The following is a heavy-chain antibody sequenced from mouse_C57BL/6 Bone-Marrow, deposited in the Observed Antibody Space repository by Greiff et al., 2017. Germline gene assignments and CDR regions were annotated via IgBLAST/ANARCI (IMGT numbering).Heavy chain of an antibody. Sequence: EVMLVESGAGLVKPGGSLKLSCAASGFTFSSYAMSWVRQTPEKRLEWVAYISSGGDYIYYADTVKGRFTISRDNARNTLYLQMSSLKSEDTAMYYCTSLYYYGRYFDVWGTGTTVTVSS. J-gene: IGHJ1*03. V-gene: IGHV5-9-1*02. CDR1: GFTFSSYA. CDR3: TSLYYYGRYFDV. CDR2: ISSGGDYI. D-gene: IGHD1-1*01.